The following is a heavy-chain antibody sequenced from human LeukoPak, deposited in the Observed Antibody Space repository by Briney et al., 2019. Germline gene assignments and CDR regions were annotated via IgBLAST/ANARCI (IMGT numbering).Heavy chain of an antibody. D-gene: IGHD6-13*01. Sequence: SETLSLTCAVYGGSFSGYYWSWIRQPPGKGLEWIGEINHSGSTNYNPSLKSRVTISVDTSKNQFSLKLSSVTAADTAVYYCAGGKPYSSSWYRFWGQGTLVTVSS. J-gene: IGHJ4*02. CDR1: GGSFSGYY. CDR3: AGGKPYSSSWYRF. V-gene: IGHV4-34*01. CDR2: INHSGST.